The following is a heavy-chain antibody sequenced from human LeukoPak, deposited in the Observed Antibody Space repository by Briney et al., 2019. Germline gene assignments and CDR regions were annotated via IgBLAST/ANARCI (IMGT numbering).Heavy chain of an antibody. D-gene: IGHD3/OR15-3a*01. V-gene: IGHV3-11*04. CDR3: ARPSFRTGSYFDH. CDR2: IRSSASTI. CDR1: GFTFSDYY. Sequence: RGCLRLSCAASGFTFSDYYMSWIRQAPGEGRGWVSYIRSSASTIYYADSVKGRFTISRHNAKNSLYRQMNTLRAEDTAVYYCARPSFRTGSYFDHWGQGTLVTASS. J-gene: IGHJ4*02.